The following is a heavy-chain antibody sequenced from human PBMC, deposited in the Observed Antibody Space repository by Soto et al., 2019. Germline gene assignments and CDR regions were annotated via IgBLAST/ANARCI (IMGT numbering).Heavy chain of an antibody. CDR2: IKSKTDGGTT. CDR3: TTDTGIVGATDFSY. J-gene: IGHJ4*02. V-gene: IGHV3-15*07. Sequence: EVQLVESGGGLVKPGGSLRLSCAASGFTFSNAWMNWVRQAPGKGLEWVGRIKSKTDGGTTDYAAPVKGSFTISRDDSKNTLYLQMNSLKTEDTAVYYCTTDTGIVGATDFSYWGQGTLVTVSS. CDR1: GFTFSNAW. D-gene: IGHD1-26*01.